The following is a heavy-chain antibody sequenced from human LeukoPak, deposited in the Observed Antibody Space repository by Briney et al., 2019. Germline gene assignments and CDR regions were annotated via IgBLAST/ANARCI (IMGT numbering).Heavy chain of an antibody. V-gene: IGHV4-59*12. CDR1: GGSISSDY. CDR3: VRGRAYYDAFDT. D-gene: IGHD3-10*01. CDR2: IYYSGET. J-gene: IGHJ3*02. Sequence: SETLSLTCTVSGGSISSDYWSWIRQPPGKGLEWIGYIYYSGETNYNPPLKSRVTISVDTSKKQFSLRLTSVTAADTAVYYCVRGRAYYDAFDTWGPGTMVTVSS.